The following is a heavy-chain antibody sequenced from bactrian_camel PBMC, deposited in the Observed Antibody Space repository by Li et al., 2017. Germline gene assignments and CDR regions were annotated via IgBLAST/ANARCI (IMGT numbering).Heavy chain of an antibody. D-gene: IGHD2*01. CDR3: ARDSPFFGRCFLLPGESGS. CDR2: IYPGNSKT. Sequence: HVQLVESGGGSVQAGASLRLSCRASGYTSDILPSDILCMGWFHQAPGKEREGVGVIYPGNSKTVYIDSVKGRFTIALDNAKNTFYLQMNDLEPEDSGTFYCARDSPFFGRCFLLPGESGSRGQGTQVTVS. J-gene: IGHJ4*01. CDR1: GYTSDILPSDILC. V-gene: IGHV3S63*01.